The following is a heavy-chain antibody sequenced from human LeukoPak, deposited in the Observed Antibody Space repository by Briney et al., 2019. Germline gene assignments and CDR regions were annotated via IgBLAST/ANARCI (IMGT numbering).Heavy chain of an antibody. CDR3: ARAMVRGCSFDY. Sequence: PSETLSLTCTVSGGSISSSSYYWGWIRQPPGKGLEWIGSIYYSGSTYYNPSLKSRVTISVDTSKNQFSLKLSSVTAADTAVYYCARAMVRGCSFDYWGQGTLVTVSS. D-gene: IGHD3-10*01. CDR1: GGSISSSSYY. V-gene: IGHV4-39*01. CDR2: IYYSGST. J-gene: IGHJ4*02.